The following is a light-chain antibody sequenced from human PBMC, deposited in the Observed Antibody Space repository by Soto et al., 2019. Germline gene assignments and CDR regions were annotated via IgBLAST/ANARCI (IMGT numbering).Light chain of an antibody. Sequence: DIQMTQSPSSLSASVGDRVTITCQASQDISNYLNWYQQKPGKAPKLLIYDASNLETGFPSRFSGCGSGTDFTFTISSLQPEDIATYSCQQYDNLPLTFGPGTKVDIK. CDR2: DAS. J-gene: IGKJ3*01. CDR1: QDISNY. CDR3: QQYDNLPLT. V-gene: IGKV1-33*01.